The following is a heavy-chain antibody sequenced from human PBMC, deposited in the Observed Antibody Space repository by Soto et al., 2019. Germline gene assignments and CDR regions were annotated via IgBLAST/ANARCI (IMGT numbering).Heavy chain of an antibody. CDR1: GGSISSSSYY. Sequence: SETLSLTCTVSGGSISSSSYYWGWIRQPPGKGLEWIGSIYYSGSTFYNPSLKSRVNISVDTSKNQFSLKLSSVTAADTAVYYCARHEEQLVPSDWFDPWGQGTLVTVS. D-gene: IGHD6-6*01. J-gene: IGHJ5*02. CDR2: IYYSGST. V-gene: IGHV4-39*01. CDR3: ARHEEQLVPSDWFDP.